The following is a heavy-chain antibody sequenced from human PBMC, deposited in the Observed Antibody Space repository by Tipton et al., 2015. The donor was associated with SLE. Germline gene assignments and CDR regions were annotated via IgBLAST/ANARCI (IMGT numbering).Heavy chain of an antibody. Sequence: TLSLTCTVSGGSISSHYWRWIRQPPGKGLEWIGYIYYSGSTNYNPSLKSRVTISVDTSKNQFSLKLSSATAADTAVYYCARLYCTNGVCFPGYWGQGTLVTVSS. V-gene: IGHV4-59*11. CDR1: GGSISSHY. CDR3: ARLYCTNGVCFPGY. J-gene: IGHJ4*02. D-gene: IGHD2-8*01. CDR2: IYYSGST.